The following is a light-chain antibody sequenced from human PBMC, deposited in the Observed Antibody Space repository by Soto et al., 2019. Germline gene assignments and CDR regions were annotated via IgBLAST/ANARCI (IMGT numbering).Light chain of an antibody. Sequence: IVLTQSPATLSLSPGERATLSCRASQRVSSYLAWYQQKPGQAPRLLIYDASNRATGIPARFSGSGSGTDFTLTISSLEPEDFAVYYCQQRSNWITFGQGTRLEI. V-gene: IGKV3-11*01. CDR3: QQRSNWIT. J-gene: IGKJ5*01. CDR1: QRVSSY. CDR2: DAS.